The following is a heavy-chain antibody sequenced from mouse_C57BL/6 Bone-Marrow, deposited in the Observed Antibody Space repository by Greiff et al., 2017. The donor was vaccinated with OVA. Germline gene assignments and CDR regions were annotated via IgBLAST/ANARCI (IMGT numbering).Heavy chain of an antibody. CDR2: IYPYNGVS. Sequence: VQLQQSGPELVKPGASVTISCKASGYSFTGYYMHWVKQSHGNILDWIGYIYPYNGVSSYNQQFKGKARMTIDKSSSRTYMEHRSLTSEYYAVYYCARGGYSKCLAWIADWGQGTLVTVSA. CDR3: ARGGYSKCLAWIAD. V-gene: IGHV1-31*01. J-gene: IGHJ3*01. D-gene: IGHD2-5*01. CDR1: GYSFTGYY.